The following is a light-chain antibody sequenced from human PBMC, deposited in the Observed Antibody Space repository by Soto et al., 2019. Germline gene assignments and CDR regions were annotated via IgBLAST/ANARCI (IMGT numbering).Light chain of an antibody. V-gene: IGKV1-16*02. J-gene: IGKJ5*01. CDR3: QQSYSFPST. CDR1: QGITTY. Sequence: DIQMTQSPSSLSASVGDRVTITCRASQGITTYLDWYQQKPGKAPKSLISDASTLQSGVPSKFSGSGSGTDFTFTISSLQPEDIATYYCQQSYSFPSTFGQGTRLEIK. CDR2: DAS.